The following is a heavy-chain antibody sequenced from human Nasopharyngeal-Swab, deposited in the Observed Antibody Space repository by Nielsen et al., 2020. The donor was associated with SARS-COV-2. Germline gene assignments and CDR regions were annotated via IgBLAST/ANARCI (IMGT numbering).Heavy chain of an antibody. Sequence: ASVKVSCKASGYTFTSYDINWVRQATGQGLEWMGWMNPNSGNTGYAQKFQGRVTMTRNTSISTAYMELSSLRSEDTAVYYCARDSEGSGYDSIAVAAYFDYWGQGTLVTVSS. J-gene: IGHJ4*02. CDR3: ARDSEGSGYDSIAVAAYFDY. CDR1: GYTFTSYD. D-gene: IGHD6-19*01. CDR2: MNPNSGNT. V-gene: IGHV1-8*01.